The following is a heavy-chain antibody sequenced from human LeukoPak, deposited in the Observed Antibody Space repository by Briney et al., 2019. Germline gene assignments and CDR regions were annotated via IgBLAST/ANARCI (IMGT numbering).Heavy chain of an antibody. D-gene: IGHD6-19*01. Sequence: PSETLSLTCTVSGGSISSSYWSWIRQPPGKGLEWIGYIYYSGSPNYNPSLKSRVTISVDTSKNQFSLKLSSVTAADTAVYYCARDAVAGTDHDAFDIWGQGTMVTVSS. V-gene: IGHV4-59*12. CDR3: ARDAVAGTDHDAFDI. CDR1: GGSISSSY. CDR2: IYYSGSP. J-gene: IGHJ3*02.